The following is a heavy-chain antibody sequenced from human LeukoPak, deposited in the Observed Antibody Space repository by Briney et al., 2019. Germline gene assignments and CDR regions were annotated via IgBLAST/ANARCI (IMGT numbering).Heavy chain of an antibody. Sequence: GGSLRLSCAASGFTFSSYWMHWVRQAPEKGLVWVSRINSDGSSTSYADSVKGRFTISRDNAKNTLYLQMNSLRAEDTAVYYCARVAYSSSWYWFDPWGQGTLVTVSS. CDR1: GFTFSSYW. J-gene: IGHJ5*02. V-gene: IGHV3-74*01. D-gene: IGHD6-13*01. CDR3: ARVAYSSSWYWFDP. CDR2: INSDGSST.